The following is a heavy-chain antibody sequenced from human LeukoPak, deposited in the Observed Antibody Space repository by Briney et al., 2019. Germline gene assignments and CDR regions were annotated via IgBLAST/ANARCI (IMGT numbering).Heavy chain of an antibody. CDR1: GGSLSSYY. J-gene: IGHJ4*02. CDR3: ARQIASAGTAGFDF. CDR2: IYSTGST. D-gene: IGHD6-13*01. Sequence: SESLSLTCTVSGGSLSSYYWSWIRQPAGKGLEWIGRIYSTGSTNYNPSLKSRVTMSVDTAKTQCSLRLRSVTAADTAVYYCARQIASAGTAGFDFWGQGALVTVSS. V-gene: IGHV4-4*07.